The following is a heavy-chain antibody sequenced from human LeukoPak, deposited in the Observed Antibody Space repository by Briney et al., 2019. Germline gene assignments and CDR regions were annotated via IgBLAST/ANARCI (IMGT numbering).Heavy chain of an antibody. Sequence: ASVKVSCKASGYTLDRFGIRWVRQSPGLGLEWVGWINPYNGKTIFGEKFQGRVTLTTDTSTSTVYMEMTSLRSDDTTVYFCARDTPQHLKRFDYWGQGTLVTVSS. V-gene: IGHV1-18*01. CDR2: INPYNGKT. J-gene: IGHJ4*02. CDR1: GYTLDRFG. D-gene: IGHD6-13*01. CDR3: ARDTPQHLKRFDY.